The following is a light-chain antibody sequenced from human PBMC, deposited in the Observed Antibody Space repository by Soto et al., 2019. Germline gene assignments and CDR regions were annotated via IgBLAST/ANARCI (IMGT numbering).Light chain of an antibody. CDR3: QQYNNWHGGFT. CDR2: GAS. CDR1: QSVSSK. Sequence: EIGMTQSPATLSVSPGERATLSCRASQSVSSKLAWYQQKPGQAPRLLIYGASTRATGIPARFSGSGSGTEFTLTISSLQSEDFAVYYCQQYNNWHGGFTFGPGTKVDIK. V-gene: IGKV3-15*01. J-gene: IGKJ3*01.